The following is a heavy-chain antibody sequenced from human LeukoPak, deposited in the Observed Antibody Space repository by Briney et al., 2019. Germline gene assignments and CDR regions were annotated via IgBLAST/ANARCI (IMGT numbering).Heavy chain of an antibody. Sequence: GGSLRLSCAASGFTVSSNFMSWVRQAPGQGLELVSVIYSDGNTYYADSVRGRFAIFRDNSKNTLYLQMNSLRAEDTAMYYCARKYTYGLDWGQGTLVTVSS. V-gene: IGHV3-66*01. CDR2: IYSDGNT. CDR1: GFTVSSNF. CDR3: ARKYTYGLD. J-gene: IGHJ4*02. D-gene: IGHD5-18*01.